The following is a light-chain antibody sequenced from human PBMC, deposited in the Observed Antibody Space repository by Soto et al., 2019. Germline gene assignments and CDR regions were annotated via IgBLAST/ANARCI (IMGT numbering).Light chain of an antibody. Sequence: EIVLTQSPGTLSLSPGERATLSCRSSQSVSSSYLAWYQQKPGQAPRLLIYDASSRATGIPDRFSGSGSGTDFPLTISRLEPEEFAVYYCQQYGSSPTFGQGTKVEIK. CDR2: DAS. CDR3: QQYGSSPT. CDR1: QSVSSSY. J-gene: IGKJ1*01. V-gene: IGKV3-20*01.